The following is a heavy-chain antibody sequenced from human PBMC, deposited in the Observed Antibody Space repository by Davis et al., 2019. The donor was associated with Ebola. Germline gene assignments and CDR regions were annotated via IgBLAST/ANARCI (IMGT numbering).Heavy chain of an antibody. Sequence: GGSLRLSCAASGYTFTSYGISWVRQAPGQGLEWMGWISAYNGNTNYAQKLQGRVTMTTDTSTSTAYMELRSLRSDDTAVYYCARTIVASPFDIWGQGTMVTVSS. V-gene: IGHV1-18*01. CDR1: GYTFTSYG. D-gene: IGHD2-15*01. CDR3: ARTIVASPFDI. CDR2: ISAYNGNT. J-gene: IGHJ3*02.